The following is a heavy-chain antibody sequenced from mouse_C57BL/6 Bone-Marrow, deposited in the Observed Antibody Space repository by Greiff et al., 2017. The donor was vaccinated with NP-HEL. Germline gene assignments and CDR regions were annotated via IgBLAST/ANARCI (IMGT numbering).Heavy chain of an antibody. Sequence: VQLQQSGPELVKPGASVKISCKASGYTFTDYYMNWVKQSHGKSLEWIGDINPNNGGTSYNQKFKGKATLTVDKSSSTAYMELRSLTSEDSAVYYCARRGSNSYFDYWGQGTTLTVSS. V-gene: IGHV1-26*01. CDR1: GYTFTDYY. CDR2: INPNNGGT. J-gene: IGHJ2*01. CDR3: ARRGSNSYFDY. D-gene: IGHD4-1*01.